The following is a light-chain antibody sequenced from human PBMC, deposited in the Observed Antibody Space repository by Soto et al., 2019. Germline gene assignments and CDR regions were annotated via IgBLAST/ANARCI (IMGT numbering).Light chain of an antibody. CDR1: QSVSSI. CDR3: QQYNSWPYT. J-gene: IGKJ2*01. CDR2: GAS. V-gene: IGKV3-15*01. Sequence: EIVMTQSPATLSVSPGERATLSCSASQSVSSILAWYQQKPGQAPRLLIYGASTRATGIPARFSGSGSGTEFTLTISSLQSEDFAVYYCQQYNSWPYTFGQGTKLEIK.